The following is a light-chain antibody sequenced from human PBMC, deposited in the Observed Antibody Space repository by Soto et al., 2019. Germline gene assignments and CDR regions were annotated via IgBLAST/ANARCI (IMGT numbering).Light chain of an antibody. J-gene: IGLJ1*01. CDR1: SSDVGGYNY. V-gene: IGLV2-14*01. Sequence: QSALTQPASVSGSPGQSITISCTGTSSDVGGYNYVSWYQQHPGKAPKLMIYEVTNRPSGVSNRFSGSNSGNTASLTISGLQAEDEADYYCCSYTGSVNYVFGTGTKLTVL. CDR2: EVT. CDR3: CSYTGSVNYV.